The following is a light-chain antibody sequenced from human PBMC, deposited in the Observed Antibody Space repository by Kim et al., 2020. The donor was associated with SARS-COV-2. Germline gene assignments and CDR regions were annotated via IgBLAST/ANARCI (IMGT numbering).Light chain of an antibody. CDR3: QQYDSSPKIT. V-gene: IGKV3-20*01. CDR2: GAS. J-gene: IGKJ4*01. CDR1: QSISSSY. Sequence: EIVLTQSPGTLSLSPGERATLSCRASQSISSSYLAWYQQKPGQAPMLLIYGASSRATGIPDRFSGSGSGTDFTLTISRLEPEDFAVYYCQQYDSSPKITFGGGTKVEI.